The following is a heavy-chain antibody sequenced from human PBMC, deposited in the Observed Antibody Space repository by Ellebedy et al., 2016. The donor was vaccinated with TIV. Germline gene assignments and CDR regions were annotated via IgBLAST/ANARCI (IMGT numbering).Heavy chain of an antibody. D-gene: IGHD4-17*01. CDR1: GFNFRSYW. CDR3: ARRGSYGDYAVQVNNWFDS. V-gene: IGHV3-7*01. J-gene: IGHJ5*01. Sequence: GESLKISCAASGFNFRSYWMGWVRQAPGKGLEWVANIYQDGSQKYYVDSAEGRFTISRDNAKNSLYLEMKSLRVEDTALYYCARRGSYGDYAVQVNNWFDSWGQGTLVTV. CDR2: IYQDGSQK.